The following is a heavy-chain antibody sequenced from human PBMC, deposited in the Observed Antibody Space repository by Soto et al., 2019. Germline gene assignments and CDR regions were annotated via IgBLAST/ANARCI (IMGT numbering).Heavy chain of an antibody. Sequence: ASVKVSCKASGYTFTSYYMHWVRHAPGQGLEWMGIINPSGGSTSYAQKFQGRVTMTRDTSTSTVYMELSSLRSEDTAVYYCARAPGYDSSGYSLDYWGQGTLVTVSS. CDR1: GYTFTSYY. CDR3: ARAPGYDSSGYSLDY. J-gene: IGHJ4*02. V-gene: IGHV1-46*01. D-gene: IGHD3-22*01. CDR2: INPSGGST.